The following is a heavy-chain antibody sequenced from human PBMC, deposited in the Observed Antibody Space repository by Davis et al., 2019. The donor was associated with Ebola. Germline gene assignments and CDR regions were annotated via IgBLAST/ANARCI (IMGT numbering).Heavy chain of an antibody. CDR2: IYYSGST. Sequence: MPSETLSLTCTVSGGSISSYYWSWIRQPPGKGLEWLGYIYYSGSTNYNPSLKSRVTISVDTSKNQFSLKLSSVTAADTAVYYCARDAYYYDSSGYYRGGFDYWGQGTLVTVSS. J-gene: IGHJ4*02. V-gene: IGHV4-59*12. D-gene: IGHD3-22*01. CDR3: ARDAYYYDSSGYYRGGFDY. CDR1: GGSISSYY.